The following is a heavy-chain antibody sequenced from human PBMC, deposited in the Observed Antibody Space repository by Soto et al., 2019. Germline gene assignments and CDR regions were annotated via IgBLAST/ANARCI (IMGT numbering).Heavy chain of an antibody. D-gene: IGHD3-22*01. CDR2: ISKDGNNQ. CDR1: GFNFRSYG. Sequence: GGSLRLSCAASGFNFRSYGMHWVRQAPGKGLEWVALISKDGNNQYYTESVRGRFTISRDNSKNTLYLQMNSLRADDTAVYYCAQPYYYGGSGYLGHWGQGSLVTVSS. V-gene: IGHV3-30*18. J-gene: IGHJ4*02. CDR3: AQPYYYGGSGYLGH.